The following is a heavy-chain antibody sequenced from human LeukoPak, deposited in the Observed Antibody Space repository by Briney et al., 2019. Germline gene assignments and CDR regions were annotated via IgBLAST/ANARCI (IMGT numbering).Heavy chain of an antibody. J-gene: IGHJ5*02. CDR2: ISSSSSYI. D-gene: IGHD2-2*01. V-gene: IGHV3-21*01. Sequence: GGSLRLSCAASGFTFSSYSMNWVRQAPGKGLEWVSSISSSSSYIYYADSVKGRFTISRDSAKNSLYLQMNSLRAEDTAVYYCARDQEAAMVMWFDPWGQGTLVTVSS. CDR1: GFTFSSYS. CDR3: ARDQEAAMVMWFDP.